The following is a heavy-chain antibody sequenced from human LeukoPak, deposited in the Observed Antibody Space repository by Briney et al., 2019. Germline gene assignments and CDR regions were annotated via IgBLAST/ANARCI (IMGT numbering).Heavy chain of an antibody. CDR2: IYYSGST. J-gene: IGHJ6*03. D-gene: IGHD6-13*01. CDR3: ARASSSWPYYYYYMDV. CDR1: GGSISSYY. Sequence: SETLSLTCTVSGGSISSYYWSWIRQPPGKGLEWIGYIYYSGSTNYNPSLKSRVTISVDTSKNQFSLKLSSVTPADTAVYYCARASSSWPYYYYYMDVWGKGTTVTVSS. V-gene: IGHV4-59*01.